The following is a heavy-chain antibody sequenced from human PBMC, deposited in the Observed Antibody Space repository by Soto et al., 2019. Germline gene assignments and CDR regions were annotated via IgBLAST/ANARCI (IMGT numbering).Heavy chain of an antibody. Sequence: PGGSLRLSCAASGFTFDTYAMSWVRQAPGKGLEWVAAISGGGGGSYYADSVKGRFTISRDNSKNTLYLQMNSLRAEDTALYYCAKEPAATLSWFDPWGQGTQVTV. D-gene: IGHD2-2*01. J-gene: IGHJ5*02. CDR2: ISGGGGGS. CDR3: AKEPAATLSWFDP. V-gene: IGHV3-23*01. CDR1: GFTFDTYA.